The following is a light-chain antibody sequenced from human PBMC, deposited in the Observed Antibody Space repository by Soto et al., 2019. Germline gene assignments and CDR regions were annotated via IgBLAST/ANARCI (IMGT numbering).Light chain of an antibody. CDR2: KAS. J-gene: IGKJ1*01. CDR1: QSISIY. V-gene: IGKV1-5*03. CDR3: PDDTTYPWR. Sequence: DIQMTQSPSSLSASVGYIFTITCRASQSISIYLNWYQQKPGKAPNLLIYKASHLENGVPSRFSGSGSGTEFTLTISSLQPGDFATYYCPDDTTYPWRFGHGTMVDIK.